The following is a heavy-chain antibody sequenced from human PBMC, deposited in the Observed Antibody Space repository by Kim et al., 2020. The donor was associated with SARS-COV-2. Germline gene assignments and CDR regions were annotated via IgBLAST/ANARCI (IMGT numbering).Heavy chain of an antibody. Sequence: VKGRFTISREDSKSIAYLKMNSLKTEDTAVYYCTRDGVTIFGVVYWYFDLWGRGTLVTVSS. V-gene: IGHV3-49*02. CDR3: TRDGVTIFGVVYWYFDL. J-gene: IGHJ2*01. D-gene: IGHD3-3*01.